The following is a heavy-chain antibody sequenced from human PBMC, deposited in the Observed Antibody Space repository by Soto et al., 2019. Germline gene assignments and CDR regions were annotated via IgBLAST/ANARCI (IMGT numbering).Heavy chain of an antibody. D-gene: IGHD2-2*01. J-gene: IGHJ6*02. Sequence: SETLSLTCTVSGGSISSGGYYWSWIRQHPGKGLEWIGYIYYSGSTYYNPSLKSRVTISVDTSKNQFSLKLSSVTAADTAVYYCARDSDIVVVPAAMQEASYYYYGMDVWGQGTTVTVSS. V-gene: IGHV4-31*03. CDR2: IYYSGST. CDR3: ARDSDIVVVPAAMQEASYYYYGMDV. CDR1: GGSISSGGYY.